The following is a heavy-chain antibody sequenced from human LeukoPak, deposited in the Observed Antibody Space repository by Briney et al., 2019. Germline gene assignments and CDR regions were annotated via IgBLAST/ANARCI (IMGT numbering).Heavy chain of an antibody. CDR1: GGTFSSYA. J-gene: IGHJ4*02. D-gene: IGHD2-2*02. V-gene: IGHV1-69*13. CDR2: IIPIFGTA. CDR3: ARGYCSSTSCYMGGYFDY. Sequence: ASVKVSRKASGGTFSSYAISWVRQAPGQGLEWMGGIIPIFGTANYAQKFQGRVTITADESTSTAYMELSSLRSEDTAVYYCARGYCSSTSCYMGGYFDYWGQGTLVTVSS.